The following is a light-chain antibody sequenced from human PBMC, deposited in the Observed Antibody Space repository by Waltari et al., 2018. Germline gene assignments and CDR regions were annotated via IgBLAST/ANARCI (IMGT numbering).Light chain of an antibody. J-gene: IGLJ2*01. Sequence: QSVVTQPPSASGTPGQRVTISCSGSSSNIGSNYVYWYQQLPGTAPKLLSYRNNERPSGVPDRFSGSKFGTSASLAISGLRSEDEAAYYCAAWDDSLSVVVFGGGTKLTVL. V-gene: IGLV1-47*01. CDR2: RNN. CDR3: AAWDDSLSVVV. CDR1: SSNIGSNY.